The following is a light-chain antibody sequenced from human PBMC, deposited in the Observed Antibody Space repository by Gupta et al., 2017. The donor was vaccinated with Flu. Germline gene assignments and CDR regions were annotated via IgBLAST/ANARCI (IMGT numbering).Light chain of an antibody. J-gene: IGKJ2*01. V-gene: IGKV1-5*03. CDR3: QHYNSYPYT. CDR2: KAS. CDR1: ESIGTW. Sequence: DIQMTQSPSTLSASVGDRVTITCRASESIGTWLAWHQQRPGTAPKLLIYKASNLESGVPSRFSGSGSGTEFTLTISSLQPDDFATYYCQHYNSYPYTFGQGTKLEIK.